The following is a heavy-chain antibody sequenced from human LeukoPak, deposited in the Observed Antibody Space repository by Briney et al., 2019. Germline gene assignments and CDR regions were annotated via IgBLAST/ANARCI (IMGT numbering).Heavy chain of an antibody. V-gene: IGHV4-39*01. D-gene: IGHD3-10*01. CDR1: GGSISSSSYY. Sequence: PSETLSLTCTVSGGSISSSSYYWGWIRQPPGKGWEWIGSIYYSGSTYYNPSLKSRVTISVDTSKNQFSLKLSSVTAADTAVYYCAIRGGSRTSWGQGTLVTVSS. J-gene: IGHJ5*02. CDR2: IYYSGST. CDR3: AIRGGSRTS.